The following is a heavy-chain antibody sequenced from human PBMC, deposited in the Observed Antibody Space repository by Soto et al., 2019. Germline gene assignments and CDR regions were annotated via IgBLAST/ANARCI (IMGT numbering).Heavy chain of an antibody. CDR1: GYTFTTYA. V-gene: IGHV1-3*05. D-gene: IGHD2-2*01. CDR3: ERDCITTSCYSGYYYYGMDV. CDR2: FNAGNGNT. J-gene: IGHJ6*02. Sequence: QVHLVQSGAEEKKPGASVKVSCKASGYTFTTYAVHWVRQAPGQRLEWLGWFNAGNGNTKYSQKFQGRVTITMDTSATTAYMELSRLRSEDTAVYYCERDCITTSCYSGYYYYGMDVWGQGTTVTVSS.